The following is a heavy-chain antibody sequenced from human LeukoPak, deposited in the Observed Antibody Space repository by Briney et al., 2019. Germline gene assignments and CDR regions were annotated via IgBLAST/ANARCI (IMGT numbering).Heavy chain of an antibody. CDR3: ARLPRNSGSYDGPSGLDY. Sequence: SESLSLTCAVSVGSFSGYYWSWIRQPPGKGLEWIAEINHSGSTNYNPSLKSRVTISVDTSKNKFSLKLSSVTAADTAVYYCARLPRNSGSYDGPSGLDYWGQGTLVTVSS. CDR2: INHSGST. J-gene: IGHJ4*02. D-gene: IGHD1-26*01. CDR1: VGSFSGYY. V-gene: IGHV4-34*01.